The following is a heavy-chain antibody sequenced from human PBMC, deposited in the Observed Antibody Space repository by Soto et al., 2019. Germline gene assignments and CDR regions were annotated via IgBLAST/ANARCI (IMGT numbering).Heavy chain of an antibody. Sequence: QLQLQESGPGLVKPSETLSLTCTVSGGSISSSSYYWGWIRQPPGKGLEWIGSIYYSGSTYYNPSLKSRVTSSVDTSKNQCSLKMSSVTAADTAVYYCRIWDGDASFYYYYGMDVWGQGTTVTVSS. V-gene: IGHV4-39*01. CDR2: IYYSGST. D-gene: IGHD4-17*01. CDR3: RIWDGDASFYYYYGMDV. CDR1: GGSISSSSYY. J-gene: IGHJ6*02.